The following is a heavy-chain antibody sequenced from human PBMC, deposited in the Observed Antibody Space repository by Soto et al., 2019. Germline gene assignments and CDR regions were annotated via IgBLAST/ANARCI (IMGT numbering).Heavy chain of an antibody. Sequence: GGSLRLSCAASGFTFSSYGMHWVRQAPGKGLEWVAVIWYGGSNKYYADSVKGRFTISRDNSKNTLYLQMNSLRAEDTAVYYCARELGYTAMGWFDPWGQGTLVTVSS. CDR1: GFTFSSYG. J-gene: IGHJ5*02. CDR3: ARELGYTAMGWFDP. V-gene: IGHV3-33*01. CDR2: IWYGGSNK. D-gene: IGHD5-18*01.